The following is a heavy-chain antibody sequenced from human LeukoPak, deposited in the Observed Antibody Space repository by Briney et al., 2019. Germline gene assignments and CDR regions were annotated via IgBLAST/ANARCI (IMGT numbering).Heavy chain of an antibody. CDR1: GGSIGSYY. J-gene: IGHJ4*02. CDR3: AREPQGYSYGGYFDY. V-gene: IGHV4-4*07. D-gene: IGHD5-18*01. Sequence: SETLSLTCTVSGGSIGSYYWSWIRQPAGKGLEWIGRIYTSGSTNYNPSLKSRVTMSVDTSKNQFSLKLSSVTAADTAVYYCAREPQGYSYGGYFDYWGQGTLVTVSS. CDR2: IYTSGST.